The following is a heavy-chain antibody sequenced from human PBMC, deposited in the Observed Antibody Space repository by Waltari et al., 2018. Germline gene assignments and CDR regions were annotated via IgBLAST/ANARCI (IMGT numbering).Heavy chain of an antibody. Sequence: QVQLVQSGAEVKKPGSSVKVSCKASGGTFSSYAISWVRQAPGQGLEWMGGIIPIFGTANYAQKFQGRVTITADESTSTAYMELSSLRSEDTAVYYCARDNGGDYDILTGDISGMDVWGQGTTVTVSS. J-gene: IGHJ6*02. V-gene: IGHV1-69*13. CDR2: IIPIFGTA. CDR3: ARDNGGDYDILTGDISGMDV. CDR1: GGTFSSYA. D-gene: IGHD3-9*01.